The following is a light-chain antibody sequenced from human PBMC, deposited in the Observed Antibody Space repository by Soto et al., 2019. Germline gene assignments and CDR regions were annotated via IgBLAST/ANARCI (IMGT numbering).Light chain of an antibody. CDR1: SSNIGAGYD. Sequence: QSVLTQPPSVSGAPGQRVTISCTGTSSNIGAGYDVHWYQQPPGSAPKLVIFNNNNRPSGVPDRFSGSKSGTSGSLAITGLQAEDEADYYCQSYDGILTGVIFGGGTKLTVL. CDR3: QSYDGILTGVI. V-gene: IGLV1-40*01. J-gene: IGLJ2*01. CDR2: NNN.